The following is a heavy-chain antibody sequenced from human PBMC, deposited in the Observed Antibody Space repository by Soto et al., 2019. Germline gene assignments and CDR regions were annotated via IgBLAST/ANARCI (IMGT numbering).Heavy chain of an antibody. V-gene: IGHV4-39*01. CDR2: IDYSGTT. D-gene: IGHD1-26*01. Sequence: QLQLQESGPGLVKASETLSLICTVSGDSISSSTYFWGWIRQPPGKGLEWIGSIDYSGTTYYNTPLRARAPIAXXTXKXXFSLMLTSGTAADTAVYYCARHGATGGSYSEYFQHWGQGTLVTVSS. CDR1: GDSISSSTYF. CDR3: ARHGATGGSYSEYFQH. J-gene: IGHJ1*01.